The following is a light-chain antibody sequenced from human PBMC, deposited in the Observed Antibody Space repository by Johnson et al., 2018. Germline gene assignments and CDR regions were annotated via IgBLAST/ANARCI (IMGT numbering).Light chain of an antibody. CDR3: GTWDSSLSAGNV. CDR2: ENN. Sequence: QSVLTQPPSVSAAPGQKVTISCSGSSSNIGNNYVSWYQQLPGTAPKLLIYENNKRPSGIPDRFSGSKSGTSATLGITGLQTGDEAGYYYGTWDSSLSAGNVFGTGTKVTVL. J-gene: IGLJ1*01. V-gene: IGLV1-51*02. CDR1: SSNIGNNY.